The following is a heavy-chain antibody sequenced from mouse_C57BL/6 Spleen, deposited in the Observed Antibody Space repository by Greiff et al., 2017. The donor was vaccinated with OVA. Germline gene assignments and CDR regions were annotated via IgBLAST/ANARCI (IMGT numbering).Heavy chain of an antibody. J-gene: IGHJ3*01. CDR3: ARGRGWVY. CDR2: IDPSDSYT. CDR1: GYTFTSYW. V-gene: IGHV1-69*01. Sequence: QVQLQQPGAELVMPGASVKLSCKAPGYTFTSYWMHWVKQRPGQGLEWIGEIDPSDSYTNYNQKFKGKSTLTVDKSSSTAYMQLSSLTSEDSAVYYCARGRGWVYWGQGTLVTVSA. D-gene: IGHD1-1*02.